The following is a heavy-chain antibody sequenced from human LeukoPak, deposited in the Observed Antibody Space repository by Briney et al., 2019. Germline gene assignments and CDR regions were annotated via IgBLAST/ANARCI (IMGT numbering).Heavy chain of an antibody. Sequence: ASVTVSCKASGYTFTSYGISWVRQAPGQGLEWVGWISAYNGNTNYAQKLQGRVTMTTDTSTSTAYMELRSLGSDDTAVYYCARCTNPSQLEDHWGQGTLVTVSS. J-gene: IGHJ4*02. D-gene: IGHD6-6*01. CDR3: ARCTNPSQLEDH. CDR2: ISAYNGNT. CDR1: GYTFTSYG. V-gene: IGHV1-18*01.